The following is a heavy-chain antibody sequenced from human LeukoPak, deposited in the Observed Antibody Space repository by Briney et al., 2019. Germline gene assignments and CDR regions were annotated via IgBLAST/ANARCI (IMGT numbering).Heavy chain of an antibody. D-gene: IGHD6-13*01. CDR3: ARSFLSIAAAATDY. CDR1: GFTFSSYS. V-gene: IGHV3-21*01. Sequence: PGGSLRLSCAASGFTFSSYSMNWVRQAPGEGLEWVSSISSSSSYMYYADSVKGRFTISRDNAKNSLYLQMNSLRAEDTAVYYCARSFLSIAAAATDYWGQGTLVTVSS. CDR2: ISSSSSYM. J-gene: IGHJ4*02.